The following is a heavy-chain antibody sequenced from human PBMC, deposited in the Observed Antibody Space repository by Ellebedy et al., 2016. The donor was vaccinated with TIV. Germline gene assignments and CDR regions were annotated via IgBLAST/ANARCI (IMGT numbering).Heavy chain of an antibody. Sequence: AASVKVSCKASGGTFSSYAISWVRQAPGQGLEWMGGIIPIFGTANYAQKFQGRVTITADESTSTAYMELSSLRSEDTAVYYCARDLYGPPRSGPPLGYWGQGTLVTVSS. J-gene: IGHJ4*02. CDR2: IIPIFGTA. D-gene: IGHD3-10*01. V-gene: IGHV1-69*13. CDR3: ARDLYGPPRSGPPLGY. CDR1: GGTFSSYA.